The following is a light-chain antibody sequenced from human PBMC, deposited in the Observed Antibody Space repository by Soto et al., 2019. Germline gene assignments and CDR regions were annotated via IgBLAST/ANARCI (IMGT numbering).Light chain of an antibody. CDR2: DAS. V-gene: IGKV3D-15*01. J-gene: IGKJ2*01. Sequence: EIVMTQSPGTLSVSPGERATLSCRASQTISTSLAWYQQKPGQAPRLLIYDASARATGIPGRFSGSGSGTEFTLTIGGLQSDDFAVYYCQQYSNWRYTFGQGTRLEIK. CDR1: QTISTS. CDR3: QQYSNWRYT.